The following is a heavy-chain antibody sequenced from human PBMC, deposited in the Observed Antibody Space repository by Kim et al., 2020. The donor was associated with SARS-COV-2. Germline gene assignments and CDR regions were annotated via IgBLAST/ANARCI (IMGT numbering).Heavy chain of an antibody. CDR1: GFTFGDYA. CDR2: ISWNSGSI. CDR3: AKGPHVDIVATFDY. D-gene: IGHD5-12*01. V-gene: IGHV3-9*01. Sequence: GGSLRLSCAASGFTFGDYAMHWVRQAPGKGLEWVSGISWNSGSIGYADSVKGRFTISRDNAKNSLYLQMNSLRAEDTALYYCAKGPHVDIVATFDYWGQGTLVTVSS. J-gene: IGHJ4*02.